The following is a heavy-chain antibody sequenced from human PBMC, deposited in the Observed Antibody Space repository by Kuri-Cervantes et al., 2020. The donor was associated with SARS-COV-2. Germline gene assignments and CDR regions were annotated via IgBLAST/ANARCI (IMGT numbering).Heavy chain of an antibody. J-gene: IGHJ6*02. CDR3: ARQSLGDFWRGYSLNGMDV. V-gene: IGHV5-51*01. Sequence: GGSLRLSCKGSGYSFTSYWIGWVRQMPGKGLEWMGIIYPGDSDTRYSPSFQGQVTISADKSISTAYLQWSSLKASDTAMYYCARQSLGDFWRGYSLNGMDVWGQGATVTVSS. CDR2: IYPGDSDT. D-gene: IGHD3-3*01. CDR1: GYSFTSYW.